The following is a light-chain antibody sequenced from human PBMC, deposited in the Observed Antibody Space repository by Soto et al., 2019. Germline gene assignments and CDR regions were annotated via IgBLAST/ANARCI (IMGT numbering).Light chain of an antibody. CDR3: QQHNAWPLT. J-gene: IGKJ3*01. Sequence: IVLTQSPGTLSVSPGERVILSCRASQTLRNKLAWYQQKPGQAPRLLIYGGFTRATGIPARFSGSGSGTEFTLTINSLQSEDFALHYCQQHNAWPLTFGPGTQLDLK. CDR2: GGF. CDR1: QTLRNK. V-gene: IGKV3-15*01.